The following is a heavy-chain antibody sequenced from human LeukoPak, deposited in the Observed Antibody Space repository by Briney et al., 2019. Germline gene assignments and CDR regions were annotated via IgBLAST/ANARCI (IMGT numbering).Heavy chain of an antibody. CDR2: ISAYNGNT. Sequence: GSSVKVSCKASGGTFSSYDINWVRQAPGQGLEWVGWISAYNGNTNYAQKLQGRVTMTTDTSTSTAYMDLRSLRSDDTAVYYCARDSVGATADYWGQGTLVTVSS. V-gene: IGHV1-18*01. D-gene: IGHD1-26*01. J-gene: IGHJ4*02. CDR1: GGTFSSYD. CDR3: ARDSVGATADY.